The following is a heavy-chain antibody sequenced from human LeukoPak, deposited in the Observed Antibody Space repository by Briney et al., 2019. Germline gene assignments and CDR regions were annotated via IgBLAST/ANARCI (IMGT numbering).Heavy chain of an antibody. Sequence: SETQSLTCAVYGGSFSGYYWSWIRQPPGKGLERIGEINHSGSTNYNPSLKSRVTISVDTSKNQFSLKLSSVTAADTAVYYCARGRKYDFFYYYGMDVWGQGTTVTVSS. CDR1: GGSFSGYY. CDR2: INHSGST. D-gene: IGHD3-3*01. CDR3: ARGRKYDFFYYYGMDV. V-gene: IGHV4-34*01. J-gene: IGHJ6*02.